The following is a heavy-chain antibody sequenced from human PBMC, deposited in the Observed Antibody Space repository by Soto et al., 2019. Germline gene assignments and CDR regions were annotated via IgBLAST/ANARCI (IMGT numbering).Heavy chain of an antibody. CDR1: GGSFSGYY. Sequence: QVQLQQWGAGLLKPSETLSLTCAVYGGSFSGYYWNWIRQPPGKGLEWIGEINHSGSTNYNPSLMSPVTIAVDTSKNQFSLKLSSVTAADTAVYYCAEGGKYYDGSGFYSDYFDCWGQGTLVTVSS. CDR2: INHSGST. V-gene: IGHV4-34*01. CDR3: AEGGKYYDGSGFYSDYFDC. D-gene: IGHD3-22*01. J-gene: IGHJ4*02.